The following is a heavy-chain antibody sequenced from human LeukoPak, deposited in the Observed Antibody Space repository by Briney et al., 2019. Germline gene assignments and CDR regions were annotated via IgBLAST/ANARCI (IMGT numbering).Heavy chain of an antibody. J-gene: IGHJ4*02. CDR3: ARVRLLWFGELLEASGNGYCFDY. D-gene: IGHD3-10*01. Sequence: SETLSLTCTVSGGSISSYYWSWIRQPPGKGLEWIGNIYYSGSTNYNPSLKSRVTISVDTSKNQFSLKLSSVTAADTAVYYCARVRLLWFGELLEASGNGYCFDYWGQGTLVTVSS. V-gene: IGHV4-59*12. CDR2: IYYSGST. CDR1: GGSISSYY.